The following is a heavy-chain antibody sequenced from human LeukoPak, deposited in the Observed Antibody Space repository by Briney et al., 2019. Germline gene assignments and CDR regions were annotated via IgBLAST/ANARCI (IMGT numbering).Heavy chain of an antibody. J-gene: IGHJ4*02. CDR1: GGSISSSSYY. D-gene: IGHD5-12*01. CDR3: ARDRVDIVATDGFDY. Sequence: PSETLSLTCTVSGGSISSSSYYRGWIRQPPGKGLEWIGSIYYSGSTYYNPSLKSRVTISVDTSKNQFSLKLSSVTAADTAVYYCARDRVDIVATDGFDYWGQGTLVTVSS. V-gene: IGHV4-39*07. CDR2: IYYSGST.